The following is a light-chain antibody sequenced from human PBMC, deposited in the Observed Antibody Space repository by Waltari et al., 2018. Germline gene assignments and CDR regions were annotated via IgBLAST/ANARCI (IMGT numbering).Light chain of an antibody. V-gene: IGLV1-44*01. CDR2: GSD. CDR1: ASNIGNNV. J-gene: IGLJ3*02. CDR3: AAWDDSLNGRWV. Sequence: QSVLTQPPSASGTPGQGVTISCSGGASNIGNNVVNWYQQVPGKAPKLLIYGSDRRPAAVPDRFAGSKSGTSASLAISGLQSEEEADYYCAAWDDSLNGRWVFGGGTKVTVL.